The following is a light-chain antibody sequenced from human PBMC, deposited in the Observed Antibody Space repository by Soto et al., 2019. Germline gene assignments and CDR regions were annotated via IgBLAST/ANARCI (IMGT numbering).Light chain of an antibody. CDR3: SSYRSSSTLEV. CDR1: SIEVGAHDY. CDR2: DVT. J-gene: IGLJ2*01. V-gene: IGLV2-14*01. Sequence: QSALTQPASVSGSLGQSITISCTGTSIEVGAHDYVSWYQQHSGKAPKLIIYDVTSRPSGVSHRFSGSKSGNTASLTISGLQAEDEADYYCSSYRSSSTLEVFGGGTKLTVL.